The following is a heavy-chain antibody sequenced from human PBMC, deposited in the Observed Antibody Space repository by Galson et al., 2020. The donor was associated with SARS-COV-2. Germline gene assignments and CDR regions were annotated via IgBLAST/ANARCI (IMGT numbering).Heavy chain of an antibody. CDR1: GFPFSTYS. CDR3: ARDKGMRGYNYGRLYYGMDV. CDR2: ISTSSSYT. D-gene: IGHD5-18*01. J-gene: IGHJ6*02. V-gene: IGHV3-21*01. Sequence: GGSLRLSCAASGFPFSTYSMNWVRLAPGKGLEWVSSISTSSSYTYYVDSVKGRFSISRDNPRNSLYLQMNSLRAEDTAVYYCARDKGMRGYNYGRLYYGMDVWGQGTTVTVSS.